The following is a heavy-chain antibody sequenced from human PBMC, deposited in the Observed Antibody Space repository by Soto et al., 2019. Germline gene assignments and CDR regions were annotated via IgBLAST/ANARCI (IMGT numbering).Heavy chain of an antibody. J-gene: IGHJ5*02. V-gene: IGHV3-48*02. CDR1: GFTFSSYS. D-gene: IGHD2-15*01. CDR3: ARVGYGRP. Sequence: GGSLRLSCAASGFTFSSYSMGWVRQAPGKGLEWVSYIVPSASTIFYADSVKGRFTISRDNARNSLSLQMNSLRDEDTAVYYCARVGYGRPWGQGTLVTVSS. CDR2: IVPSASTI.